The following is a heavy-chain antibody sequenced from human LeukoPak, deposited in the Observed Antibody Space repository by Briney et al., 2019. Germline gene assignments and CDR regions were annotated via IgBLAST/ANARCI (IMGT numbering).Heavy chain of an antibody. Sequence: ASVKVSCKVSGYTLTELSMHWVRQAPGKGLEWMGGFDPEDGETIYAQKFQGRVTMTTDTSTSTAYMELRSLRSDDTAVYYCARVDLFSAAPFDPWGQGTLVTVSS. CDR1: GYTLTELS. J-gene: IGHJ5*02. CDR3: ARVDLFSAAPFDP. D-gene: IGHD6-6*01. CDR2: FDPEDGET. V-gene: IGHV1-24*01.